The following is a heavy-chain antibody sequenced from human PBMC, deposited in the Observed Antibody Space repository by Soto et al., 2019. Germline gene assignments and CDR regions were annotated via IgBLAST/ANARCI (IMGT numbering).Heavy chain of an antibody. V-gene: IGHV3-15*01. CDR2: IKSKTDGGTT. J-gene: IGHJ4*02. CDR1: GFTFSNAW. Sequence: GGSLRLSCAASGFTFSNAWMSWVRQAPGKGLEWVGRIKSKTDGGTTDYAATVKGRFTISSDESKNTLDLQMNSLKTEDTAEYYCTADGNWGRFDYWGQGTLVTVSS. CDR3: TADGNWGRFDY. D-gene: IGHD7-27*01.